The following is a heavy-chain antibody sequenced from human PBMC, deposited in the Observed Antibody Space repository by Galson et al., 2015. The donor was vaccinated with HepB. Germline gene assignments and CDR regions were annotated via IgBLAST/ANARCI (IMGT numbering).Heavy chain of an antibody. D-gene: IGHD1-14*01. CDR2: MNPNSGNT. V-gene: IGHV1-8*01. CDR1: GYTFSSFD. CDR3: VRDDSYGTYQFHGMDV. J-gene: IGHJ6*02. Sequence: SVKVSCKASGYTFSSFDINWVRQATGQGLEWMGWMNPNSGNTAYAQKFQGRVTMTRDTSISTAYMELSSLRSDDTAVYYCVRDDSYGTYQFHGMDVWGPGTTVTVSS.